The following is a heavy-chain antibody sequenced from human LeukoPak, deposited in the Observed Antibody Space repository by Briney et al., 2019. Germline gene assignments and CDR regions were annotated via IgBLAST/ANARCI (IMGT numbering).Heavy chain of an antibody. CDR2: IIPLSGPA. CDR1: GGTFSSYD. D-gene: IGHD5-18*01. CDR3: AKAGIQLWEGDSFYYYLDV. Sequence: GASVKVSCKASGGTFSSYDISWVRQAPGQGLEWMGGIIPLSGPANYAPKFQGTVTITADKSTGTAYLELSSLRSEDTAVYYCAKAGIQLWEGDSFYYYLDVWGKGTTVTVSS. J-gene: IGHJ6*03. V-gene: IGHV1-69*06.